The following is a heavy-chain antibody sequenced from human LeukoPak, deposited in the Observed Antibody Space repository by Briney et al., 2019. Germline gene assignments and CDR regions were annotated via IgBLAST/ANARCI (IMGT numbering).Heavy chain of an antibody. D-gene: IGHD3-22*01. CDR3: ARDLGVYYYDSSGYYWGPGY. J-gene: IGHJ4*02. V-gene: IGHV7-4-1*02. CDR2: INTNTGNP. CDR1: GYTFTSYA. Sequence: GASVKVSCKASGYTFTSYAMNWVRQAPGQGLEWMGWINTNTGNPTYAQGFTGRFVFSLDTPVSTAYLQISSLKAEDTAVYYCARDLGVYYYDSSGYYWGPGYWGQGTLVTVSS.